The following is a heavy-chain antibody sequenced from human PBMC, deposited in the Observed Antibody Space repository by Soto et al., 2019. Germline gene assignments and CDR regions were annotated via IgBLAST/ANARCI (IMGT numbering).Heavy chain of an antibody. Sequence: PGGSLRLSCAASGFTFSSYAMSWVRQAPGKGLEWVSVIYSGGSTYYADSVKGRFTISRDNSKNTLYLQMNSLRAEDTAVYYCARESVVAATRYDYWGQGTLVTVSS. J-gene: IGHJ4*02. V-gene: IGHV3-66*01. CDR1: GFTFSSYA. CDR2: IYSGGST. CDR3: ARESVVAATRYDY. D-gene: IGHD2-15*01.